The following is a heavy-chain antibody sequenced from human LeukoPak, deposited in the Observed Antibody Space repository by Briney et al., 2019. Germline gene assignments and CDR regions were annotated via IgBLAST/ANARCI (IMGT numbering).Heavy chain of an antibody. CDR2: ISAYNGNT. Sequence: ASVKVSCKASGYTFTSYGISWVRQAPGQGLEWMGWISAYNGNTNYAQKLQGRVTVTTDTSTSTAYLELRSLRSDDTAVYYCARGGCSSTSCYTGDAFDIWGQGTMVTVSS. J-gene: IGHJ3*02. CDR1: GYTFTSYG. D-gene: IGHD2-2*02. V-gene: IGHV1-18*01. CDR3: ARGGCSSTSCYTGDAFDI.